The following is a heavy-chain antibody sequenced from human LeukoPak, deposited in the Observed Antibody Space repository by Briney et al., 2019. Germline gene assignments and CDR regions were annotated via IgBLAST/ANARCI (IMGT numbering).Heavy chain of an antibody. D-gene: IGHD3-22*01. J-gene: IGHJ4*02. CDR2: IKRKTDTGTK. CDR1: GFTISNAW. V-gene: IGHV3-15*01. CDR3: TTVGLSGLYDSSGYYYFDY. Sequence: GGSLRLSCAASGFTISNAWMSWVRQPPGKGLEWVGRIKRKTDTGTKDYAAPVKGRLTISSDQSKNTQYLKMNSLKTEATAVYYGTTVGLSGLYDSSGYYYFDYWGQGTLVTVSS.